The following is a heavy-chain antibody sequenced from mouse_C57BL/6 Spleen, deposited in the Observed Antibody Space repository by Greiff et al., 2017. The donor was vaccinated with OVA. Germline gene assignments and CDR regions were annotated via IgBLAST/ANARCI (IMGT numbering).Heavy chain of an antibody. V-gene: IGHV1-7*01. CDR1: GYTFTSYW. Sequence: QVQLQQSGAELAKPGASVKLSCKASGYTFTSYWMHWVKQRPGQGLEWIGYINPSSGYTKYNQKFKDKATLTADKSSSTAYMQLSSLTYEDSAVYYCARSHDGYYWYFDVWGTGTTVTVSS. CDR2: INPSSGYT. D-gene: IGHD2-3*01. CDR3: ARSHDGYYWYFDV. J-gene: IGHJ1*03.